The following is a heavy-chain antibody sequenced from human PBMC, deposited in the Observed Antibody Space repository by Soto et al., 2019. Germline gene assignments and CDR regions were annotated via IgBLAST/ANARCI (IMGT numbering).Heavy chain of an antibody. D-gene: IGHD3-10*01. CDR1: GYTFTSYG. J-gene: IGHJ4*02. V-gene: IGHV1-18*04. Sequence: ASVKISCKASGYTFTSYGISWVRQAPGQGLEWMGWISAYNGNTNYAQKLQGRVTMTTDTSTSTAYMELRSLRSDDTAVYYCARDTMVRGVFKYWGQGTLVTVSS. CDR2: ISAYNGNT. CDR3: ARDTMVRGVFKY.